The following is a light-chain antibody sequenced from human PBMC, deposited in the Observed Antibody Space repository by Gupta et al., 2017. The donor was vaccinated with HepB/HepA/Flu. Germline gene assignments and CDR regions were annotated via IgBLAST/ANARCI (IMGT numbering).Light chain of an antibody. CDR3: RQRIELPWT. CDR1: QSLLNSDNGNTY. J-gene: IGKJ1*01. V-gene: IGKV2-40*01. Sequence: DIVMTQTPLSLPVTPGEPASLSCRSSQSLLNSDNGNTYLDWYLQKPGQSPQLLIYTVSYRASGVPDRFSGSGSGTDFTLRISRVEADDAGVYYCRQRIELPWTCGQGTKVEIK. CDR2: TVS.